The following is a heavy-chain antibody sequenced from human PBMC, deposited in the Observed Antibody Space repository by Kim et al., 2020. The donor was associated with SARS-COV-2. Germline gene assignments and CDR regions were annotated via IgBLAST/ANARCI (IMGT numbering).Heavy chain of an antibody. V-gene: IGHV4-34*01. D-gene: IGHD6-25*01. CDR3: AREPTRHY. CDR2: INHSGST. Sequence: SETLSLTCAVYGGSFSGYYWSWIRQPPGKGLEWIGEINHSGSTNYNPSLKSRVTISVDTSKNQFSLKLSSVTAADTAVYYCAREPTRHYCGQATLVTVSS. CDR1: GGSFSGYY. J-gene: IGHJ4*02.